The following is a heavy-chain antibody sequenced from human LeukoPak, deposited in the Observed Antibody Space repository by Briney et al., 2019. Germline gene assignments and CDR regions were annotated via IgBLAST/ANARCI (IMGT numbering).Heavy chain of an antibody. D-gene: IGHD4-23*01. J-gene: IGHJ4*02. CDR1: GYTFTSYD. V-gene: IGHV1-2*02. CDR2: MNPNSGGT. CDR3: ARDLTHGGNSAGGTFDY. Sequence: ASVKVSCKASGYTFTSYDINWVRQATGQGLEWMRWMNPNSGGTNYAQKFQGRVTMTGDTSISTAYIELSRLRSDDTAVYYCARDLTHGGNSAGGTFDYWGQGTLVTVSS.